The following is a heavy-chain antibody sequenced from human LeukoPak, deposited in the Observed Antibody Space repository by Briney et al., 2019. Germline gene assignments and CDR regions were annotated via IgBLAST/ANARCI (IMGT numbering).Heavy chain of an antibody. D-gene: IGHD3-3*01. CDR1: GGTFSTLA. V-gene: IGHV1-69*13. CDR3: ATVRSSGSLLRFLEWSTNYYMDV. Sequence: ASVKVSCKASGGTFSTLAISWVRQAPGQGLEWMGGIIPIVGTSNFAQEFQGRVTLTADESTRTAYMELNSLRSEDTAVYYCATVRSSGSLLRFLEWSTNYYMDVWGKGTTVTVSS. CDR2: IIPIVGTS. J-gene: IGHJ6*03.